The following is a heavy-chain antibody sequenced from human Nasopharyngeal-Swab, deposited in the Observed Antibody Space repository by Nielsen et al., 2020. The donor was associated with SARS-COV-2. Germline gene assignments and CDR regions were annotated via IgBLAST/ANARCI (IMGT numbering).Heavy chain of an antibody. CDR3: ATGPDYDFWSGYVTEYGMDV. V-gene: IGHV4-39*07. CDR2: IYYSGST. Sequence: RQAPGKGLEWIGSIYYSGSTYYNPSLKSRVTISVDTSKNQFSLKLSSVTAADTAVYYCATGPDYDFWSGYVTEYGMDVWGQGTTVTVSS. D-gene: IGHD3-3*01. J-gene: IGHJ6*02.